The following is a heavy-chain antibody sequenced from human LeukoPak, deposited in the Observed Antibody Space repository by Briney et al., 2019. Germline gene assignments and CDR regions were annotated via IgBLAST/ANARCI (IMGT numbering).Heavy chain of an antibody. J-gene: IGHJ5*02. D-gene: IGHD6-19*01. Sequence: KPSETLSLTCAVYGGSFSGYYWSWIRQPPGKGLEWIGEINHSGSTNYNPSLKSRVTISVDTSKNQFSLKLSSVTAADTAVYYRARGGYSSGWAQVRVGDNWFDPWGQGTLVTVSS. V-gene: IGHV4-34*01. CDR2: INHSGST. CDR1: GGSFSGYY. CDR3: ARGGYSSGWAQVRVGDNWFDP.